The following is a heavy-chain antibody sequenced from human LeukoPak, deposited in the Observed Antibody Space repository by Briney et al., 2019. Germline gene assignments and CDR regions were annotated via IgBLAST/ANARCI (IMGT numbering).Heavy chain of an antibody. D-gene: IGHD6-25*01. CDR1: GFTFSNYE. J-gene: IGHJ4*02. Sequence: GGSLRLSCAASGFTFSNYEMNWVRQAPGKRPEWISYISPSGTTTYYADSVRGRFTLSRDNSKNSLYLQMNSLTAEDTAVYYCARDEAAAGTDFDYWGQGTLVTVSS. V-gene: IGHV3-48*03. CDR3: ARDEAAAGTDFDY. CDR2: ISPSGTTT.